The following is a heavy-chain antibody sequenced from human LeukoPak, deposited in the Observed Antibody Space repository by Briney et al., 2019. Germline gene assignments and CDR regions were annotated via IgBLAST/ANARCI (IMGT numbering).Heavy chain of an antibody. CDR3: ARGRVVVVIAIQPRHFDY. D-gene: IGHD2-21*01. Sequence: SETLSLTCAVSGYSISSGYYWGWIRQPPGKGLEWIGSIYHSGSTYYNPSLKSRVTISVDTSKNQFSLKLSSVTAADTAVYYCARGRVVVVIAIQPRHFDYWGQGTLVTVSS. V-gene: IGHV4-38-2*01. CDR1: GYSISSGYY. J-gene: IGHJ4*02. CDR2: IYHSGST.